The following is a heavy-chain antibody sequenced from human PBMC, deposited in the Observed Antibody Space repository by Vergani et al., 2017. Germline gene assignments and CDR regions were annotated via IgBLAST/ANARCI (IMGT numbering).Heavy chain of an antibody. CDR3: AREEDFWSGYRNNWFDP. J-gene: IGHJ5*02. V-gene: IGHV3-11*01. D-gene: IGHD3-3*01. CDR1: GFTFSDYY. CDR2: ISSSGSTI. Sequence: VQLLESGGGLVQPGGSLRLSCAASGFTFSDYYMSWIRQAPGKGLEWVSYISSSGSTIYYADSVKGRFTISRDNAKNSLYLQMNSLGAEDTAVYYCAREEDFWSGYRNNWFDPWGQGTLVTVSS.